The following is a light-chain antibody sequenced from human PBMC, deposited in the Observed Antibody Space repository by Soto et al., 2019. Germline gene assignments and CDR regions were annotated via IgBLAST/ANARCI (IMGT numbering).Light chain of an antibody. CDR3: AVWDDSLNGYV. Sequence: QSVLTQPPSASGTPGQRVTISCSGSSSNIGSNTVNWFQQLPGTAPKLLISSNDQRPSGVPDRFSGSKSGTSASLAISGLQSEDEADYYCAVWDDSLNGYVFGTGTKVTVL. V-gene: IGLV1-44*01. CDR2: SND. J-gene: IGLJ1*01. CDR1: SSNIGSNT.